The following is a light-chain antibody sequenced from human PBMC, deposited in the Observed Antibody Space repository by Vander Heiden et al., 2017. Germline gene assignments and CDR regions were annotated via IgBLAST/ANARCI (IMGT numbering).Light chain of an antibody. V-gene: IGKV1-5*03. CDR2: KAS. Sequence: DIQMTQSPSTLSASVGDRVTITCRASQSLSTWLAWYQQKPGKAPNLLFYKASNLETGVPSRFSGSGSGTEFTLTISSLQPDDVATYYCQQYSNLPWTFGQGTKVEIK. J-gene: IGKJ1*01. CDR3: QQYSNLPWT. CDR1: QSLSTW.